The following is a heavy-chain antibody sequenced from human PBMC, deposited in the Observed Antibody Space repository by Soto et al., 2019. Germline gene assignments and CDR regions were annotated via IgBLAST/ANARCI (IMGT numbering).Heavy chain of an antibody. CDR1: GFTFSSYA. J-gene: IGHJ4*02. Sequence: GGSLRLSCAASGFTFSSYAMSWVRQAPGKGLEWVSAISASGGSTYYADSVKGRFTISRDNSKNTLYLQMNRLRAEDTAVYYCAKDLGYCSSTSCYLDYWGQGTLVTVSS. D-gene: IGHD2-2*01. CDR3: AKDLGYCSSTSCYLDY. V-gene: IGHV3-23*01. CDR2: ISASGGST.